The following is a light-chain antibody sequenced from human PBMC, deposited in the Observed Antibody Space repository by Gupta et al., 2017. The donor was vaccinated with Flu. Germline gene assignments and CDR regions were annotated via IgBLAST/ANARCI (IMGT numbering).Light chain of an antibody. CDR1: SLRSYY. CDR2: GKN. J-gene: IGLJ3*02. Sequence: SSELTQDPAVSVALGQTVRITCQGDSLRSYYASWYQQKPGQAAVLVIYGKNNRPSGIPDRFSGSSSGNTASLTITGAQAEDEADYYCNARDSSGNLNWVFGGGTKLTVL. CDR3: NARDSSGNLNWV. V-gene: IGLV3-19*01.